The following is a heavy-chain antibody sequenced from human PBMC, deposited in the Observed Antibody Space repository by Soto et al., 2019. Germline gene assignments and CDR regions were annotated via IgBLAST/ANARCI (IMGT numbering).Heavy chain of an antibody. V-gene: IGHV3-30-3*01. D-gene: IGHD3-10*01. CDR2: ISYDGSNK. Sequence: QVQLVESGGGVVQPGRSLRLSCAASGFTFSSYAMHWVRQAPGKGLEWVAVISYDGSNKYYADSVKGRFTISRDNSKNTLYLQMNSLRAEDTAVYYCVLRALAYGSVDYWDQGTLVTVSS. J-gene: IGHJ4*02. CDR3: VLRALAYGSVDY. CDR1: GFTFSSYA.